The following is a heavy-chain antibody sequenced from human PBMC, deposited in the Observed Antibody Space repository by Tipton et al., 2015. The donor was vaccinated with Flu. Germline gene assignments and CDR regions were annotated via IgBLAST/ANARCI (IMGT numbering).Heavy chain of an antibody. CDR1: GFTFSSYG. J-gene: IGHJ4*02. Sequence: SGFTFSSYGMHWVRQAPGKGLEWVANINQGGSEKYYVDSVKGRFTISRDNAKNSLHLQMNSLRAEDTAVYYCARTRGGYCTSSSCYADYFDYWGQGTLVTVSS. V-gene: IGHV3-7*01. CDR2: INQGGSEK. D-gene: IGHD2-2*01. CDR3: ARTRGGYCTSSSCYADYFDY.